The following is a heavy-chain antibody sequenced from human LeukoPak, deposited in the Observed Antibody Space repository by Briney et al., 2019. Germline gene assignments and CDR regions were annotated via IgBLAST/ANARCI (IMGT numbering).Heavy chain of an antibody. Sequence: SETLSLTCTVSGGSISSSTYYWGWIRQPPGKGLEWIGSIYYSGSTYYNPSLKSRVTMSVDTSKNQFSLKLSSVTAADTAVYYCARPRVGVGGSVDYWGQGTLATVSS. CDR1: GGSISSSTYY. CDR3: ARPRVGVGGSVDY. D-gene: IGHD3-16*01. V-gene: IGHV4-39*01. CDR2: IYYSGST. J-gene: IGHJ4*02.